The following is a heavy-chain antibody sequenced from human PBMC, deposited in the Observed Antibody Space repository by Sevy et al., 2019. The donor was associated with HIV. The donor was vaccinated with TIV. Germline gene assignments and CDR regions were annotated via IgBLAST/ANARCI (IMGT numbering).Heavy chain of an antibody. CDR2: ISSSGSSI. Sequence: GGSLRLSCTASGFTFSSYDMNWVRQAPGKGLEWVSNISSSGSSIYYAESVKGRFTISRDNAKNSLNLQMKSLRAEDTAVYYCTRNGGAFDNGFDPWGQGTLVTVSS. J-gene: IGHJ5*02. CDR1: GFTFSSYD. V-gene: IGHV3-48*03. CDR3: TRNGGAFDNGFDP. D-gene: IGHD3-3*02.